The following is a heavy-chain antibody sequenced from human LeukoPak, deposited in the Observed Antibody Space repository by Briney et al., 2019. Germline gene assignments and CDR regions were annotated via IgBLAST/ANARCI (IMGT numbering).Heavy chain of an antibody. CDR1: GYTFTSHY. Sequence: ASVKVSCKASGYTFTSHYMQWVRLAPAQGLEWMGIINPSGGGTRYAQKFQGRVTMTRDTSTSTVYMEQSSLRSEDTAVYYCAREGSGSLPHLDHWGQGTLVTVSS. D-gene: IGHD3-10*01. V-gene: IGHV1-46*01. J-gene: IGHJ4*02. CDR2: INPSGGGT. CDR3: AREGSGSLPHLDH.